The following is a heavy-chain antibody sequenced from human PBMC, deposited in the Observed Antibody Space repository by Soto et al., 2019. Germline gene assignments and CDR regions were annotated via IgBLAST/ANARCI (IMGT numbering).Heavy chain of an antibody. CDR1: GGSFSGYA. J-gene: IGHJ4*02. CDR3: ARGYGYFRQ. D-gene: IGHD4-17*01. CDR2: INHSGRA. V-gene: IGHV4-34*01. Sequence: QVLQQQGSSRILNPSETLSLTCTVSGGSFSGYACNWIRQYPGKGLEWIGEINHSGRANYNPSRKTRVTISVDASKTQFSLNVTSVTAADTAIYYGARGYGYFRQWGQGAQVAVSS.